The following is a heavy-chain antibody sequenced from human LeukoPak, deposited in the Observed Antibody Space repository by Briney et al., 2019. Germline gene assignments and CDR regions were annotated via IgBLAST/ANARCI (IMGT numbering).Heavy chain of an antibody. V-gene: IGHV4-59*01. Sequence: PSETLSLTCTVSGGSISSYYWSWIRQPPGKGLEWIGYIYYSGSTNYNPSLKSRVTISVDTSNHQFSLKLSSVTAADTAVYYCARDTMAARDYLFDPWGQGTLVTVPS. CDR2: IYYSGST. CDR1: GGSISSYY. J-gene: IGHJ5*02. D-gene: IGHD6-6*01. CDR3: ARDTMAARDYLFDP.